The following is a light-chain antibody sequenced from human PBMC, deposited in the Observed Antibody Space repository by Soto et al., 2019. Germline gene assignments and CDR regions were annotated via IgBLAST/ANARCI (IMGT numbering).Light chain of an antibody. CDR1: QSISSW. Sequence: DVQMSQPPSTLSASVGDGVTITCRASQSISSWLAWYQQKPGKAPKLLIYAASSLESGAPSRFSGSGSGTEFTLTISSLKPDDFATYYCQQYNSYSTVGQWPKVDLK. J-gene: IGKJ1*01. V-gene: IGKV1-5*01. CDR2: AAS. CDR3: QQYNSYST.